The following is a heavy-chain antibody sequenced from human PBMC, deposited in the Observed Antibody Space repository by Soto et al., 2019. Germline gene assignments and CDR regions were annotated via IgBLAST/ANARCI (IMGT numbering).Heavy chain of an antibody. Sequence: QVQLVQSGAEVKKPGSSVKVSCKASGGTFSSYAISWVRQAPGQGLEWMGGIIPIFGIANYAQKFQGRVTITADKSTSTAYMELSSLRSEDTAVYYCARDTGIAAAGDYYFDYWGQGTLVTVSS. CDR1: GGTFSSYA. D-gene: IGHD6-13*01. V-gene: IGHV1-69*14. CDR3: ARDTGIAAAGDYYFDY. CDR2: IIPIFGIA. J-gene: IGHJ4*02.